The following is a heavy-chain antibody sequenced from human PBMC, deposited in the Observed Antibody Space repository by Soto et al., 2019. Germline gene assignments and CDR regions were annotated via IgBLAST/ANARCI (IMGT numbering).Heavy chain of an antibody. Sequence: PGGSLRLSCSASGFTFSSYAMHWVRQAPGKGLEYVSAIGSNGGSTYYADSVKGRFTISRDNSKNTLYLQMSSLRSEDTAVYYCARGGRELPYYFDYWGQGTLVTVSS. V-gene: IGHV3-64*04. D-gene: IGHD1-26*01. CDR2: IGSNGGST. CDR3: ARGGRELPYYFDY. J-gene: IGHJ4*02. CDR1: GFTFSSYA.